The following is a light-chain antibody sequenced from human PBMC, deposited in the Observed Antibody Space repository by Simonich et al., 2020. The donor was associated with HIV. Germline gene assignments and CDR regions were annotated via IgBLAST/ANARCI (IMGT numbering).Light chain of an antibody. CDR1: QSVLYSSNNKNY. CDR2: WAS. V-gene: IGKV4-1*01. Sequence: DIVMTQSPDSLVVSLGERATINCKSSQSVLYSSNNKNYLAWYQQKPGHPPNLLIYWASTRESGVPDRFSASGSGTDFTLTISSLQAEDVAIYYCQQYYSTPPTFGQGTKVEIK. CDR3: QQYYSTPPT. J-gene: IGKJ1*01.